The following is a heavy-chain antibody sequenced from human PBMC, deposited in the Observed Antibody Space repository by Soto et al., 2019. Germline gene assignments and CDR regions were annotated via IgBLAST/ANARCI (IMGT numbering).Heavy chain of an antibody. CDR2: ISAYNGNT. D-gene: IGHD3-3*01. V-gene: IGHV1-18*01. J-gene: IGHJ6*02. Sequence: GASVKVSCKASGYTFTSYGISWVLQAPGQGLEWMGWISAYNGNTNYAQKLQGRVTMTTDTSTSTAYMELRSLRSDDTAVYYCARDLKNLFTRDFWSGYSLEPAYGMDVRGQGTTVTVSS. CDR1: GYTFTSYG. CDR3: ARDLKNLFTRDFWSGYSLEPAYGMDV.